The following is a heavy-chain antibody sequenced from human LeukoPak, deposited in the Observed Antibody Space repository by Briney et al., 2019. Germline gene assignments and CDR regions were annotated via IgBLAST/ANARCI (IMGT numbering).Heavy chain of an antibody. CDR3: ARHVGYSYGEFDY. CDR2: IYYSGST. CDR1: GGSISSSSYY. V-gene: IGHV4-39*01. D-gene: IGHD5-18*01. Sequence: SETLSLTCTVSGGSISSSSYYWGWIRQPPGKWLEWIGSIYYSGSTYYNPSLKSRVTISVDTSKNQFSLKLSSVTAADTAVYYCARHVGYSYGEFDYWGQGTLVTVSS. J-gene: IGHJ4*02.